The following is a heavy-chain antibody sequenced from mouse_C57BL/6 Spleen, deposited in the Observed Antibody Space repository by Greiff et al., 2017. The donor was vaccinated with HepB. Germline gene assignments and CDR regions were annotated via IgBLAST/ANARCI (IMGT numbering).Heavy chain of an antibody. Sequence: VQLQQSGAELVKPGASVKLSCKASGYTFTSYWMQWVKQRPGQGLEWIGEIDPSDSYTNYNQKFKGKATLTVDTSSSTAYMQLSSLTSEDSAVYYCARGCVLLLFYYWGQGTTLTVSS. CDR2: IDPSDSYT. D-gene: IGHD2-10*01. CDR1: GYTFTSYW. CDR3: ARGCVLLLFYY. V-gene: IGHV1-50*01. J-gene: IGHJ2*01.